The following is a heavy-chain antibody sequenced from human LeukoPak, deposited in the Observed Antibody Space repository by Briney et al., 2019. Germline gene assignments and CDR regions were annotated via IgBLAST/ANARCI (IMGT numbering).Heavy chain of an antibody. Sequence: GGSLRLSCAASGFTFSSYDMSWVRQAPGKGLVWASRINSDGSSTSYADSVKGRFTISRDNAKNTLYLQMNSLRAEDTAVYYCARRGYGDFDYWGQGTLVTVSS. V-gene: IGHV3-74*01. CDR1: GFTFSSYD. CDR2: INSDGSST. D-gene: IGHD4-17*01. J-gene: IGHJ4*02. CDR3: ARRGYGDFDY.